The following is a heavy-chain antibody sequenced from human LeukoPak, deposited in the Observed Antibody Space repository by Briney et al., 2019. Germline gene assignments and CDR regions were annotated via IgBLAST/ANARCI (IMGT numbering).Heavy chain of an antibody. D-gene: IGHD6-13*01. J-gene: IGHJ1*01. Sequence: GGSLRLSCAASGFTFSSYWMHWVRQAPGKGLVWVSRINSDGSSTSYADSVKGRFTISRDNAKNTLYLQMNSLRSEDTAVYYCAKEWGMAAAGRVSFQHWGQGTLVTVSS. CDR2: INSDGSST. V-gene: IGHV3-74*01. CDR1: GFTFSSYW. CDR3: AKEWGMAAAGRVSFQH.